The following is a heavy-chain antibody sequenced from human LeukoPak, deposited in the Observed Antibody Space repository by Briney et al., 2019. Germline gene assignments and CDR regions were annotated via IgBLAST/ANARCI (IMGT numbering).Heavy chain of an antibody. Sequence: GGSLRLSCAASGFTVSSNYMSWVRQAPGKGLEWVSVIYSGGSTYYADSVKGRFTISRDNSKNTLYPQMNSLRAEDTAVYYCARDQEEGCSDAFDIWGQGTMVTVSS. J-gene: IGHJ3*02. D-gene: IGHD2-8*01. CDR1: GFTVSSNY. V-gene: IGHV3-66*01. CDR3: ARDQEEGCSDAFDI. CDR2: IYSGGST.